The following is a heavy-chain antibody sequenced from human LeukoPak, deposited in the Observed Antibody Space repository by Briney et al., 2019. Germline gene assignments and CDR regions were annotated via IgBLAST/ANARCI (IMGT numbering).Heavy chain of an antibody. D-gene: IGHD3-22*01. Sequence: ASVKVSCKASGYTFTSYDINWVRQATGQGLEWMGWMNPNSGNTGYAQKFQGRVTITRNTSISTAYMELSSLRSEDTAVYYCARGGDYYDSSGYYSRGYMDVWGKGTTVTVSS. J-gene: IGHJ6*03. CDR3: ARGGDYYDSSGYYSRGYMDV. V-gene: IGHV1-8*03. CDR1: GYTFTSYD. CDR2: MNPNSGNT.